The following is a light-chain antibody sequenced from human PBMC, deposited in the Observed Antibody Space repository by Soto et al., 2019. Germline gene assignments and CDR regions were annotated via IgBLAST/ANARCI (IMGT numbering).Light chain of an antibody. CDR3: QKYNSAPPT. V-gene: IGKV1-27*01. CDR1: QAISIY. CDR2: AAS. J-gene: IGKJ1*01. Sequence: DIQMTQSPSSLSTSVGDRVTITCRASQAISIYLAWYQQKPGKVPKLLIYAASTLQSGVPSRFSGSGSGTDFTLTIRSLQPEDVATYYCQKYNSAPPTVGQGTKVEIK.